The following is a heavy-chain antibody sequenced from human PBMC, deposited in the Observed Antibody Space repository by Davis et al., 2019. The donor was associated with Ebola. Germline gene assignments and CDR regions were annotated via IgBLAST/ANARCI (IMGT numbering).Heavy chain of an antibody. CDR1: RRTFRSNV. CDR2: IISVFLTA. V-gene: IGHV1-69*13. CDR3: ASRGSSWYYFDS. Sequence: SVHVSCNASRRTFRSNVISWVRQAPGQGLEWMGGIISVFLTANYAQKFQDRVTITADESTTTAYMEVSSLRSEDTAVYFCASRGSSWYYFDSWGQGTLLTVSS. J-gene: IGHJ4*02. D-gene: IGHD6-13*01.